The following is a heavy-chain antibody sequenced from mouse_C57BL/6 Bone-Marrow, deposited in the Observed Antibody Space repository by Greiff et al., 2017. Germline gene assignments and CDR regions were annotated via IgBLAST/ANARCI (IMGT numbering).Heavy chain of an antibody. V-gene: IGHV5-6*01. J-gene: IGHJ3*01. CDR1: GFTFSSYG. Sequence: EVQGVESGGDLVKPGGSLKLSCAASGFTFSSYGMSWVRQTPDKRLEWVATISSGGSYTYYPDSVKGRFTISRDNAKNTLYLQMSSLKSEDTAMYYCARPPLLRPSWFAYWAKGLWSLSLQ. CDR2: ISSGGSYT. CDR3: ARPPLLRPSWFAY. D-gene: IGHD1-2*01.